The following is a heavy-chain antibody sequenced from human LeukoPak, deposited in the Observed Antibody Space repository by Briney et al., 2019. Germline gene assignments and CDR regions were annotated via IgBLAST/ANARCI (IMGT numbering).Heavy chain of an antibody. CDR2: IKEDGSEK. V-gene: IGHV3-7*01. J-gene: IGHJ4*02. D-gene: IGHD2-2*02. CDR3: ARTIRGY. Sequence: PGGSLRLSCAASGFTFSNYWMSWVRQAPGKGLEWVANIKEDGSEKYYVDSVKCRFTISRDNAKNSLYLQMNSLRAEDTAVYYCARTIRGYWGQGTLVTVSS. CDR1: GFTFSNYW.